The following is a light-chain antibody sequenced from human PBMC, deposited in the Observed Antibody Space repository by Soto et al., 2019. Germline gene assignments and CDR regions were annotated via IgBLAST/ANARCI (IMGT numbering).Light chain of an antibody. CDR2: GNS. CDR3: QSYDSSLSGWV. Sequence: QSVLXQPPSVSGAPGQRVTISCTGSSSNIGAGYDVHWYQQLPGTAPKLLIYGNSNRPSGVPDRFSGSKSGTSASLAITGLQAEDEADYYCQSYDSSLSGWVFGTGTKVTVL. J-gene: IGLJ1*01. CDR1: SSNIGAGYD. V-gene: IGLV1-40*01.